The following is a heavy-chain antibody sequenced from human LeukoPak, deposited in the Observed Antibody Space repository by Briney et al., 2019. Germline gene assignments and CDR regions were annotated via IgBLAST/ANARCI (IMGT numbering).Heavy chain of an antibody. V-gene: IGHV1-69*01. D-gene: IGHD3-22*01. Sequence: SVKVSCKASGGTFSSYAISWVRQAPGQGLEWMGGIIPIFGTANYAQKFQCRVTITADESTSTAYMELSSLRSEDTAVYYCASSGGSSGYYSLLDYWGQGTLVTVSS. CDR3: ASSGGSSGYYSLLDY. J-gene: IGHJ4*02. CDR2: IIPIFGTA. CDR1: GGTFSSYA.